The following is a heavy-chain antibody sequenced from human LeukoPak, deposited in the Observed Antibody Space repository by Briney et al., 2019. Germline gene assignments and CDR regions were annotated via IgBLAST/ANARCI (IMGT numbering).Heavy chain of an antibody. J-gene: IGHJ6*03. CDR2: INPSGGST. D-gene: IGHD6-19*01. Sequence: ASVKVSCKASGYTFTSYYMHWVRQAPGQGLEWMGIINPSGGSTSYAQKFQGRVTMTRDMSTSTVYMELSSLRSEDTAVYYCARDISSGWFAYYYYYYMDVWGKGTTVTVSS. CDR1: GYTFTSYY. CDR3: ARDISSGWFAYYYYYYMDV. V-gene: IGHV1-46*01.